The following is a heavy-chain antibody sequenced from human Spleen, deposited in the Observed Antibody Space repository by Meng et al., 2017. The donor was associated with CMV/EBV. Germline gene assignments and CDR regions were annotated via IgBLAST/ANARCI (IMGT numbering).Heavy chain of an antibody. J-gene: IGHJ4*02. CDR2: ISYDGSNI. D-gene: IGHD6-19*01. V-gene: IGHV3-30*03. CDR1: GFAFSSFV. CDR3: ARYPTERLAVAGGYFDY. Sequence: GESLKISCAASGFAFSSFVLHWVRQTPGKGLEWVAVISYDGSNIYYADSVKGRFTISRDNSRNTLYVQMHGLRAEDTAVYYCARYPTERLAVAGGYFDYWGQGSLVTVSS.